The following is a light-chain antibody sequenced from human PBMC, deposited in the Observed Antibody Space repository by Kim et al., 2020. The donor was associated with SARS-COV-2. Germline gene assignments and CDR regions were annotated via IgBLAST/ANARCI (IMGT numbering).Light chain of an antibody. J-gene: IGLJ2*01. Sequence: PGQTARITCSGDALPKQYTYWYQQKPGQAPVLVIYKDSERPSGIPERFSGSSSGTTVTLTISGVQAEDEADYYCQSADSSGSYVVFGGGTQLTVL. CDR3: QSADSSGSYVV. V-gene: IGLV3-25*03. CDR2: KDS. CDR1: ALPKQY.